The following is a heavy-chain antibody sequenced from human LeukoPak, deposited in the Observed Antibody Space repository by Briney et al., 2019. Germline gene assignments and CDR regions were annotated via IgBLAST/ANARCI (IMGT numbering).Heavy chain of an antibody. CDR3: ARNSQQLVFDY. CDR1: GYTFTSYY. D-gene: IGHD6-13*01. J-gene: IGHJ4*02. V-gene: IGHV1-46*01. CDR2: INPSGGST. Sequence: ASVKVSCKASGYTFTSYYMHWVRQAPGQGLEWMGIINPSGGSTSYAQKFQGRVTMTRDMSTTTVYMELSSLRSEDTAVYYCARNSQQLVFDYWGQGTLVTVSS.